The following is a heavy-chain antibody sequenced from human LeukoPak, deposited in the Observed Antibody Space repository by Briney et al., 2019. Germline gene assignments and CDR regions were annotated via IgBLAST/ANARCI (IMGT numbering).Heavy chain of an antibody. CDR1: GGSIGKTWYY. CDR3: ARHYTMATPLDY. D-gene: IGHD3-16*01. V-gene: IGHV4-39*01. J-gene: IGHJ4*02. CDR2: VYYTGST. Sequence: PSETLSLTCAVSGGSIGKTWYYWGWIRQPPGEGLEWVASVYYTGSTYYNPSLTGRLTTSVDTSKNQFSLNVTSVTTADTAVYFCARHYTMATPLDYWGQRILVTVSS.